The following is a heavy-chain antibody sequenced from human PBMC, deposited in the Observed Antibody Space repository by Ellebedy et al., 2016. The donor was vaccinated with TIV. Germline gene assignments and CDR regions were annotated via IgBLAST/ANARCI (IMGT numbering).Heavy chain of an antibody. CDR2: IWHSGST. CDR3: AKENYGMDV. V-gene: IGHV4-4*02. Sequence: MPSETLSLTCAVSGDSTSSSNWWSWVRQPPGKGLEWFGDIWHSGSTNYNPSLKSRVTISVDKSKNQFSLNLNSVSAADTAVYYCAKENYGMDVWGQGTTVIVSS. CDR1: GDSTSSSNW. J-gene: IGHJ6*02.